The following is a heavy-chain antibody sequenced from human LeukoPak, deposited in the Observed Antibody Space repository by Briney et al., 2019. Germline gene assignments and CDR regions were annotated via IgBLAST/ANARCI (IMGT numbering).Heavy chain of an antibody. CDR1: GGSISSYY. D-gene: IGHD1/OR15-1a*01. CDR3: ARHRYNWNNPYYFDY. Sequence: SETLSLTCTVSGGSISSYYWGWIRQPPGKGLEWIGGIYYSGSTYYNPSLKSRVTISVDTSKNQFSLKLSSVTAADTAVYYCARHRYNWNNPYYFDYWGQGTLVTVSS. J-gene: IGHJ4*02. V-gene: IGHV4-39*01. CDR2: IYYSGST.